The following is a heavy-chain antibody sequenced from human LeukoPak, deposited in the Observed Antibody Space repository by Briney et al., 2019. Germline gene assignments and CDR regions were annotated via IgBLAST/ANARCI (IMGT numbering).Heavy chain of an antibody. D-gene: IGHD3-10*01. V-gene: IGHV4-31*03. CDR2: IYYSGST. Sequence: PSETLSLTCTVSGGSISSGGYSWSWIRQHPGKGLEWIGYIYYSGSTYYNPSLKSRVTISVDTSKNQFSLKLSSVTAADTAVYYCARERVDQDGMDVWGQGTTVTVSS. CDR1: GGSISSGGYS. J-gene: IGHJ6*02. CDR3: ARERVDQDGMDV.